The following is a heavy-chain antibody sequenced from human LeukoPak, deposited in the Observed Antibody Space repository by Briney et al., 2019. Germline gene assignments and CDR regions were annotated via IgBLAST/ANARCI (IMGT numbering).Heavy chain of an antibody. Sequence: GGSLRLSCTVSGFTVSSNSWSWVRQAPGKGLEWVSFIYSGGNTHYSDSVAGRFTISRDNSKNTLYLQMNSLRAEDTAIYYCARRAGEYSHPYDYWGQGTLVTVSS. CDR1: GFTVSSNS. V-gene: IGHV3-53*01. D-gene: IGHD2-15*01. CDR2: IYSGGNT. J-gene: IGHJ4*02. CDR3: ARRAGEYSHPYDY.